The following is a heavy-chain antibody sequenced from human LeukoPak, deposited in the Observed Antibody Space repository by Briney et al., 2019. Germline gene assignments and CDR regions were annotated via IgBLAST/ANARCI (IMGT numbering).Heavy chain of an antibody. J-gene: IGHJ4*02. CDR3: ARDEGVSFDY. CDR1: GFTFSAYN. Sequence: GRSLRLSCAASGFTFSAYNMNWVRQAPGKGLEWVSCISSSSNYIYYADSVKGRFTISRDNAKNSLFLQVNSLRAEDTAVYYCARDEGVSFDYWGQGILVTVSS. V-gene: IGHV3-21*01. CDR2: ISSSSNYI.